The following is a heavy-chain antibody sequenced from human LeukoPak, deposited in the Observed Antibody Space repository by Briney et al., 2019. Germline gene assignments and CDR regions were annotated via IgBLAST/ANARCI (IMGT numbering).Heavy chain of an antibody. CDR3: ANLANARYFDY. V-gene: IGHV3-23*01. J-gene: IGHJ4*02. CDR1: GFTFSSYG. Sequence: GGSLRLSCAAFGFTFSSYGMSWVRQAPGKGLEWVSAISGSGGSTYYADSVKGRFTISRDNSKNTLYLQMNSLRAEDTAVYYCANLANARYFDYWGQGTLVTVSS. CDR2: ISGSGGST.